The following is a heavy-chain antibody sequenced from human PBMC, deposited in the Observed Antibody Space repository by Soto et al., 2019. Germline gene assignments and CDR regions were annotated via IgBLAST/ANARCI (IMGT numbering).Heavy chain of an antibody. CDR2: IFNSVTT. J-gene: IGHJ4*02. Sequence: PSETLSLTCSVSGASTVSHYHWTWIRQPPGKGLEWMGYIFNSVTTFYNPSLTSRLSISMDTSGNHFSLELRSVTAADTAVYYCALALGPKTGLDCCGQGTQVTVYS. CDR1: GASTVSHYH. D-gene: IGHD1-26*01. V-gene: IGHV4-31*02. CDR3: ALALGPKTGLDC.